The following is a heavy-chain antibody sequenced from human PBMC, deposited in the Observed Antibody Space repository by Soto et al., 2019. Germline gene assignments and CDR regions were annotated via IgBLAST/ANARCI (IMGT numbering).Heavy chain of an antibody. V-gene: IGHV3-30*18. CDR2: ISYDGSNK. D-gene: IGHD4-17*01. CDR1: GFTFSSYG. J-gene: IGHJ6*02. CDR3: AKDRGGYGDYGGMDV. Sequence: QVQLVESGGGVVQPGRSLRLSCAASGFTFSSYGMHWVRQAPGKGLEWVAVISYDGSNKYYADSVKGRFTISRDNSKNTLYLQMTSLRAEDTAVYYCAKDRGGYGDYGGMDVWGQGTTVTVSS.